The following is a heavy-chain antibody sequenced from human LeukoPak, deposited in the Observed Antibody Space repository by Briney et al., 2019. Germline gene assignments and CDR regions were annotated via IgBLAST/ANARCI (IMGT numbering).Heavy chain of an antibody. D-gene: IGHD3-22*01. CDR1: GYTFTGHF. CDR3: ASRYYYDSSGYRKGYYYYYYGMDV. Sequence: ASVKVSCKASGYTFTGHFIQWVRQAPGQGPEWMGRIDPNDGGTNYAQKFQGRVTMTRDTSISTAYMKLSSLRSEDTAVYYCASRYYYDSSGYRKGYYYYYYGMDVWGQGTTVTVSS. J-gene: IGHJ6*02. V-gene: IGHV1-2*06. CDR2: IDPNDGGT.